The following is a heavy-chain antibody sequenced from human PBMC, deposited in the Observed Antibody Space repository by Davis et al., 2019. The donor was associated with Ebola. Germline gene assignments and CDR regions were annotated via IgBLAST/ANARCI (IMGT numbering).Heavy chain of an antibody. CDR1: GYTFTSYG. Sequence: ASVKVSCKASGYTFTSYGISWVRQAPGQGLEWMGWISAYNGNTNYAQKLQGRVTMTTDTSTSTAYMELRSLRSEDTAVYYCARDRRGAYYYYGMDVWGQGTTVTVSS. V-gene: IGHV1-18*04. D-gene: IGHD3-10*01. CDR2: ISAYNGNT. CDR3: ARDRRGAYYYYGMDV. J-gene: IGHJ6*02.